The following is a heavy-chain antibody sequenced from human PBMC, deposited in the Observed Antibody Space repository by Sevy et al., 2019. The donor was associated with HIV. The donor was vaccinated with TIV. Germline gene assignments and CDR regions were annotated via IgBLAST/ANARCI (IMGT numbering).Heavy chain of an antibody. D-gene: IGHD3-10*01. J-gene: IGHJ6*02. CDR2: IGGSGFST. CDR1: GFTFNNYA. CDR3: AKVYYYDSGTVIPRGMDV. Sequence: GGSLRLSCAASGFTFNNYAMYWVRQAPGKGLEWVSAIGGSGFSTNYAGSVKGRFTISRDISKTTLYLQMNSLRAEDTAVYYCAKVYYYDSGTVIPRGMDVWGQGTTVTVSS. V-gene: IGHV3-23*01.